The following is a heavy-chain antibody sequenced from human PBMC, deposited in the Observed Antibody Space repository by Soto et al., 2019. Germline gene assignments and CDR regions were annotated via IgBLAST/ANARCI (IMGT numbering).Heavy chain of an antibody. CDR1: GGSFSNYG. J-gene: IGHJ6*02. V-gene: IGHV1-69*01. CDR3: ARCCYNVVVSDDFYSYVLGV. D-gene: IGHD2-15*01. CDR2: IIPLFGTA. Sequence: QVQLIQSGAEVKKPGSSVKVSCTASGGSFSNYGIDWVRQAPGQGLEWMGGIIPLFGTANYAQKFQGRVTITADESTNTAYMELTSLRSEATAVYYCARCCYNVVVSDDFYSYVLGVWGQGTTFTVSS.